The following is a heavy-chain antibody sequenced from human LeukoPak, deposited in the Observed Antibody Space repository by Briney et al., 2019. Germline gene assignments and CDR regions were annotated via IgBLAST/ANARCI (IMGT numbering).Heavy chain of an antibody. CDR3: ARDPSLDSSSWYNY. D-gene: IGHD6-13*01. CDR2: ISAYNGNT. J-gene: IGHJ4*02. CDR1: GYTFTSYG. Sequence: ASVKVSCKASGYTFTSYGISWVRQAHGQGLEWMGSISAYNGNTNYAQKLQGRVTMTTDTSTSTAYMELRSLRSDDKAVYYCARDPSLDSSSWYNYWGQGTLVTVSS. V-gene: IGHV1-18*01.